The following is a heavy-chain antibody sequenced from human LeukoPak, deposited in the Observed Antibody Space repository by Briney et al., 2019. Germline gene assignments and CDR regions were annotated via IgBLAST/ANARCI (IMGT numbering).Heavy chain of an antibody. CDR1: GFTFSSHA. J-gene: IGHJ4*02. CDR2: ISWDGNVK. CDR3: ARDLSMSYSVDY. V-gene: IGHV3-30*04. Sequence: PGGSLRLSCAASGFTFSSHAMHWVRQAPGKGLEWLAFISWDGNVKYCADSVEGRFTISRDSPKSTLFLQMNSLRAEDTAVYYCARDLSMSYSVDYWGQGTLVTVSS. D-gene: IGHD2-21*01.